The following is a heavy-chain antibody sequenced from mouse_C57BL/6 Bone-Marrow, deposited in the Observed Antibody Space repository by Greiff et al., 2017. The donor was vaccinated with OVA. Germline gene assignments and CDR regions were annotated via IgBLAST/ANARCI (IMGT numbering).Heavy chain of an antibody. Sequence: VQLVESGTELVKPGASVKLSCKASGYTFTSYWMHWVKQRPGQGLEWIGNINPSNGGTNYNEKFKSKATLTVDKSSSTAYMQLSSLTSEDSAVYYCARRTHYYAMDYWGQGTSVTVSS. CDR1: GYTFTSYW. V-gene: IGHV1-53*01. J-gene: IGHJ4*01. CDR3: ARRTHYYAMDY. CDR2: INPSNGGT.